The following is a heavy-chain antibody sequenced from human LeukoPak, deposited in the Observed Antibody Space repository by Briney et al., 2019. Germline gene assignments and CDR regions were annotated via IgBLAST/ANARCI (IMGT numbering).Heavy chain of an antibody. J-gene: IGHJ6*02. V-gene: IGHV4-34*01. CDR2: INHSGGT. CDR3: ARNRVPAAMVRGKTYGMDV. Sequence: SETLSLTCAVYGGSFSGYYWSWIRQPPGKGLEWIGEINHSGGTNYNPSLKSRVTISVDTSKNQFSLKLSSVTAADTAVYYCARNRVPAAMVRGKTYGMDVWGQGTTVTVSS. D-gene: IGHD2-2*01. CDR1: GGSFSGYY.